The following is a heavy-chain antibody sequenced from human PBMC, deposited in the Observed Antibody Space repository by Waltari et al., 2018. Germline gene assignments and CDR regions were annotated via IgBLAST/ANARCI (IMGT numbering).Heavy chain of an antibody. D-gene: IGHD1-26*01. CDR2: ISSGITI. CDR1: GFSFSSYD. J-gene: IGHJ6*03. Sequence: EVQLVESGGGLAQPGGSLRLSCAASGFSFSSYDMMWVRQAPGNGLESVSYISSGITIYYADSVKGRFTISRDNARNSLFLQMTSLRVEDTAVYYCARRGGIVTPLDVWGKGTTVTVSS. V-gene: IGHV3-48*03. CDR3: ARRGGIVTPLDV.